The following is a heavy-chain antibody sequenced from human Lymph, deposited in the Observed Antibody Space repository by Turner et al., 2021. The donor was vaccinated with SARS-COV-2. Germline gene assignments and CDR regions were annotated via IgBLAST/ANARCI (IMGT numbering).Heavy chain of an antibody. CDR1: GFTFSSYA. CDR2: ISYDGSNK. CDR3: ARDTGGQVDV. J-gene: IGHJ6*02. Sequence: QVQLVESGGGVVQPGRSLRHSCAASGFTFSSYAMHWVRQAPGKGLEWVAVISYDGSNKYYADSVKGRFTISRDNSKNTLYLQMNSLRAEDTAVYYCARDTGGQVDVWGQGTTVTVSS. D-gene: IGHD2-8*02. V-gene: IGHV3-30-3*01.